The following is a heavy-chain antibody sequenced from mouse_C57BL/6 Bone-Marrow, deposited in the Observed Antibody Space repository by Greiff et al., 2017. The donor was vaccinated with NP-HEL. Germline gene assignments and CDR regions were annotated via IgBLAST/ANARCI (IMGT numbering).Heavy chain of an antibody. CDR2: IDPSDRYT. Sequence: VKLQQPGAALVKPGASVTLSCKASGYTFTSYWMPWVKQRPGQGLEWIGEIDPSDRYTNSNQQFKGKATLTVDTSSSTAYMQLSSLTAEDSEVYYCARHYYGSSLYWYFDVGGTGTTVTVSS. D-gene: IGHD1-1*01. CDR1: GYTFTSYW. V-gene: IGHV1-50*01. J-gene: IGHJ1*03. CDR3: ARHYYGSSLYWYFDV.